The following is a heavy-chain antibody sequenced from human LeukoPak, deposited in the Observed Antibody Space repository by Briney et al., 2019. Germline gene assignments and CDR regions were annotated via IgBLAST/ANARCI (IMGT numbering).Heavy chain of an antibody. V-gene: IGHV4-59*01. CDR3: ARVGTYYDILTGDFYYFDY. Sequence: SETLSLTCTVSGGSISSYYWSWIRQPPGKGLEWIGYIYYSGSTNYNPSLKSRVTISVDTSKNQFSLKLSSVTAADTAVYYCARVGTYYDILTGDFYYFDYWGQGTLVTVS. CDR2: IYYSGST. J-gene: IGHJ4*02. CDR1: GGSISSYY. D-gene: IGHD3-9*01.